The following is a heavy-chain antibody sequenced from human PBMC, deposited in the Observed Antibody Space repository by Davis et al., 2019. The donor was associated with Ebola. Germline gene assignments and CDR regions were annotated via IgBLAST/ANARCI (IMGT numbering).Heavy chain of an antibody. CDR2: IKQDGSEK. CDR3: LYGMDV. J-gene: IGHJ6*02. V-gene: IGHV3-7*01. CDR1: GFSFSSYC. Sequence: GGSLRLSCAASGFSFSSYCMSCVRQAPGKGLEWVASIKQDGSEKYYVDSVKGRFTISRDNAKNSLYRQMNSLRAEDTAVYYCLYGMDVWGQGTTVTVSS.